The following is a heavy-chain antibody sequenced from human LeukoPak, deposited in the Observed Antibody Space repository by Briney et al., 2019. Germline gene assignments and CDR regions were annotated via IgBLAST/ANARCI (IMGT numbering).Heavy chain of an antibody. D-gene: IGHD6-19*01. V-gene: IGHV3-30*04. CDR3: ARVLGGPSGWYSAYYYYMDV. Sequence: PGGSLRLSCAASGFTFSSYAMHWVRQAPGKGLEWMAVIPYGGSNKYYADSVKGRFTISRDNSKNTLYLQMNSLRAEDTAVYYCARVLGGPSGWYSAYYYYMDVWGKGTTVTVSS. CDR1: GFTFSSYA. J-gene: IGHJ6*03. CDR2: IPYGGSNK.